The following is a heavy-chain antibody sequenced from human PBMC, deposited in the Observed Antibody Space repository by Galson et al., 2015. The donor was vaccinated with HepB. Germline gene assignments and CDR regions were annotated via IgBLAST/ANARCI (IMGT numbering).Heavy chain of an antibody. Sequence: SLRLSCAASGFTFSDYYMSWIRQAPGKGLEWVSYISSSSYTNYADSVKGRFTISRDNAKNSLYLQMNSLRAEDTAVYYCARLVGATIDSYYFDYWGQGTLVTVSS. CDR1: GFTFSDYY. CDR2: ISSSSYT. J-gene: IGHJ4*02. V-gene: IGHV3-11*06. D-gene: IGHD1-26*01. CDR3: ARLVGATIDSYYFDY.